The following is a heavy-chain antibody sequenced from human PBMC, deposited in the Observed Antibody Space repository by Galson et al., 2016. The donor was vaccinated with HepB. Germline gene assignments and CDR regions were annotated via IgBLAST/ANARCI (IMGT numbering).Heavy chain of an antibody. D-gene: IGHD3-22*01. CDR3: AKGLDYSDSSGYSYLQY. Sequence: SLRLSCAASGFTFSNFVIHWVRQAPGKGLERVSGIRGNGGDTYYADSVKGRFTISRDNSKNTVYLQMNSLRVEDTAVYYCAKGLDYSDSSGYSYLQYWGQGTQVTVSS. CDR1: GFTFSNFV. V-gene: IGHV3-23*01. J-gene: IGHJ4*02. CDR2: IRGNGGDT.